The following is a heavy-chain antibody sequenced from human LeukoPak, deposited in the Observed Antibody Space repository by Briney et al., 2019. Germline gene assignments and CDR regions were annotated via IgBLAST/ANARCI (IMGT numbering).Heavy chain of an antibody. CDR3: ARQHDSYYYYYIDV. V-gene: IGHV4-38-2*01. CDR2: LYHSDSA. J-gene: IGHJ6*03. CDR1: GFSISNGYY. Sequence: SETLSLTCVVSGFSISNGYYWVWIRQPPGRGLEWIGSLYHSDSAYYNTSLRSRVSMSVDMSKNQFSLTLSFVTAADTAVYYCARQHDSYYYYYIDVWGQGTLVTVSS.